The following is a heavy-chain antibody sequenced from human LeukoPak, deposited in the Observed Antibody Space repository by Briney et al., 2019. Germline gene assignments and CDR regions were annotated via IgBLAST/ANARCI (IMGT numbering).Heavy chain of an antibody. V-gene: IGHV3-23*01. Sequence: PGGSLRLSCAASGFTFSSYAISWVRQAPGKGLEWVSAISRSAAGTYYADSVKGRFTISRDNSKNTLYLQMNSLRAEDTAVYYCAKAGPASSDYYYAVSYWGQGTLVTVSS. D-gene: IGHD3-22*01. J-gene: IGHJ4*02. CDR3: AKAGPASSDYYYAVSY. CDR2: ISRSAAGT. CDR1: GFTFSSYA.